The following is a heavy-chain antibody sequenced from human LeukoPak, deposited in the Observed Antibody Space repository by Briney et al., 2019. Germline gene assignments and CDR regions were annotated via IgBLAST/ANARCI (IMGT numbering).Heavy chain of an antibody. Sequence: PGGSLRLSCAASGFTFSSYGMHWVRQAPGKGLEWVAVISYDGSNKYYADSVKGRFTISRDNSKNSLYLQMNSLRAEDTAVYYCARVGTGDYPDYWGQGTLVTVSS. J-gene: IGHJ4*02. CDR3: ARVGTGDYPDY. CDR2: ISYDGSNK. D-gene: IGHD2-21*01. V-gene: IGHV3-30*03. CDR1: GFTFSSYG.